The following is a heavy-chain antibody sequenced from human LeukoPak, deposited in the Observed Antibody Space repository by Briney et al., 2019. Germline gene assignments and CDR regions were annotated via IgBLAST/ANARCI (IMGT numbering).Heavy chain of an antibody. CDR1: GYTFTGYY. CDR2: INPNSGGT. D-gene: IGHD4-23*01. CDR3: ARGELGGGFGFDP. J-gene: IGHJ5*02. Sequence: ASVKVSCKASGYTFTGYYMHWVRQAPGQGLEWMGWINPNSGGTNYAQKFQGRVTMTRDTSISTAYMELSRLRSDDTAVYYCARGELGGGFGFDPWGQGTLVTVSS. V-gene: IGHV1-2*02.